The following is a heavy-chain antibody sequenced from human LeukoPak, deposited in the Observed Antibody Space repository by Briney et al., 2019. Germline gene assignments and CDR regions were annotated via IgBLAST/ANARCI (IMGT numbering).Heavy chain of an antibody. CDR2: INHSGST. D-gene: IGHD6-13*01. J-gene: IGHJ4*02. CDR1: GGSFSGYY. V-gene: IGHV4-34*01. CDR3: ARGPSPGIAAAGTPLGY. Sequence: PSETLSLTCAVYGGSFSGYYWSWIRQPPGKGLEWIGAINHSGSTNYNPSLKRRVTISVDTSKNQFSLKLSSVTAADTAVYYCARGPSPGIAAAGTPLGYWGQGTLVTVSS.